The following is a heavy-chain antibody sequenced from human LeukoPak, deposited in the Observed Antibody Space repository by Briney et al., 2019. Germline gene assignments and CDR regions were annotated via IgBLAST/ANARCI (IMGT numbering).Heavy chain of an antibody. D-gene: IGHD3-10*01. CDR3: AKDSLMVRGVTTTYWYFDL. V-gene: IGHV3-48*04. Sequence: GGSLRLSCAASGFTFSSYSMNWVRQAPGKGLEWVSYISSSSSTIYYADSVKGRFTISRDNAKNSLYLQMNSLRAEDTAVYCCAKDSLMVRGVTTTYWYFDLWGRGTLVTVSS. CDR1: GFTFSSYS. J-gene: IGHJ2*01. CDR2: ISSSSSTI.